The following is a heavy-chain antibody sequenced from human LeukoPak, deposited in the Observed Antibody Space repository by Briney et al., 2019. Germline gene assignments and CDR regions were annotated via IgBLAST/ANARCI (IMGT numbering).Heavy chain of an antibody. V-gene: IGHV3-30*02. CDR3: AKDSNSGYVSVGPDY. Sequence: PGGSLRLSCQTSGLVFSNYGMHWVRQAPDKGLEWVAYLRYDARNAYYADSVNGRFIISRDNSRNTLYLQMNSLRTEDTGVYSCAKDSNSGYVSVGPDYWGLGTLVIVSS. J-gene: IGHJ4*02. CDR2: LRYDARNA. D-gene: IGHD5-12*01. CDR1: GLVFSNYG.